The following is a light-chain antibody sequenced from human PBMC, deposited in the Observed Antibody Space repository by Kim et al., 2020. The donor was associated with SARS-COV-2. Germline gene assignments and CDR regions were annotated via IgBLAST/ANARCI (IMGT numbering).Light chain of an antibody. CDR2: CAS. Sequence: EIMMTQSPATLSVSPGERTTLSCRASQSVSSNLAWYQQKPGQAPRLLIYCASTRATGIPARFSGSGSGTEFILTISSLQSEDFSVYYCQQYNNWPPHTFGQGTKLDI. CDR1: QSVSSN. J-gene: IGKJ2*01. CDR3: QQYNNWPPHT. V-gene: IGKV3-15*01.